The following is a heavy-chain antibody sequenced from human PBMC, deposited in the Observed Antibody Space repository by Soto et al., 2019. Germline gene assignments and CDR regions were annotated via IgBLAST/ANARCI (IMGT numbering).Heavy chain of an antibody. CDR1: GFTFSSYG. CDR2: ISYDGSNK. J-gene: IGHJ4*02. Sequence: HPGGSLRLSCAASGFTFSSYGMHWVRQAPGKGLEWVAVISYDGSNKYYADSVKGRFTISRDNSKNTLYLQMNSLRAEDTAVYYCAKERAVRGIIDYWGQGTLVTVSS. V-gene: IGHV3-30*18. CDR3: AKERAVRGIIDY. D-gene: IGHD3-10*01.